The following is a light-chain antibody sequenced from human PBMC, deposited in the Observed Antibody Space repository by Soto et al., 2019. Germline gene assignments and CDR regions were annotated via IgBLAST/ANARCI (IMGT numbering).Light chain of an antibody. CDR3: QQYNDGLT. Sequence: EIVMTQSPATLSVSPGERATLSCRAGKSISSNLAWYQLKHGXXXXXXXXXXYXRATGITGRFSGSGSGTEFTLTITSLQYEDFAVYFCQQYNDGLTFGGGTKVDSK. CDR1: KSISSN. CDR2: XXY. J-gene: IGKJ4*01. V-gene: IGKV3-15*01.